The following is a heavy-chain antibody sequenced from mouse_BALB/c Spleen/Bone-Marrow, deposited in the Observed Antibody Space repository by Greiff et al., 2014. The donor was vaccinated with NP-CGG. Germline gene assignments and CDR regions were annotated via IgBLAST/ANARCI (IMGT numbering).Heavy chain of an antibody. CDR1: GFSLTGFG. CDR2: IWGDGTT. Sequence: VQLKESGPGLVAPSQSLSITCTVSGFSLTGFGINWIRQPPGKGLEWLGMIWGDGTTDYNSALKSRLSINKDNSKSQVFLKMNSLQAGDTARYYCAREKYGNYYAMDYWGQGTSVTDSS. V-gene: IGHV2-6-7*01. CDR3: AREKYGNYYAMDY. D-gene: IGHD2-10*02. J-gene: IGHJ4*01.